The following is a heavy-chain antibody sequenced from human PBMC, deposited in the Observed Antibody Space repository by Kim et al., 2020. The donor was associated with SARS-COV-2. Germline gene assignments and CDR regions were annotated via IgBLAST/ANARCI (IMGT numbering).Heavy chain of an antibody. CDR3: ARAYRVAGTVYYFDY. V-gene: IGHV3-53*01. D-gene: IGHD6-19*01. CDR2: IYSGGST. Sequence: GGSLRLSCAASGFTVSSNYMSWVRQAPGKGLEWVSVIYSGGSTYYADSVKGRFTISRDNSKNTLYLQMNSLRAEDTAVYYCARAYRVAGTVYYFDYWGQGTLVTVSS. CDR1: GFTVSSNY. J-gene: IGHJ4*02.